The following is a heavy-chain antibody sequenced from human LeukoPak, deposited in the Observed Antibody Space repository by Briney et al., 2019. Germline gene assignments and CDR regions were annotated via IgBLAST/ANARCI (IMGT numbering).Heavy chain of an antibody. CDR3: ARVAAVPSAYYYDSSGYPPYYFDY. Sequence: SETLSLTCTVSGGSISSSSYYWGWIRQPPGKGLEWIGSIYYSGSTYYNPSLKSRVTISVDRSKNQFSLKLSSVTAADTAVYYCARVAAVPSAYYYDSSGYPPYYFDYWGQGTLVTVSS. CDR2: IYYSGST. V-gene: IGHV4-39*07. CDR1: GGSISSSSYY. J-gene: IGHJ4*02. D-gene: IGHD3-22*01.